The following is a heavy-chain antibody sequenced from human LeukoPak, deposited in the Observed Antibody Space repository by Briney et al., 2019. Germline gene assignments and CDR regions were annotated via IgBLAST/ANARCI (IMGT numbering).Heavy chain of an antibody. Sequence: GAPRLSCAASGFTFSSYAMHWVRQAPGKGLEWVAVISYDGSNKYYADSVKGRFTISRDNSKNTLYLQMNSLRAEDTAVCYCARGYYYDSSGSVLHYWGQGTLVTVSS. V-gene: IGHV3-30*04. J-gene: IGHJ4*02. CDR3: ARGYYYDSSGSVLHY. CDR2: ISYDGSNK. D-gene: IGHD3-22*01. CDR1: GFTFSSYA.